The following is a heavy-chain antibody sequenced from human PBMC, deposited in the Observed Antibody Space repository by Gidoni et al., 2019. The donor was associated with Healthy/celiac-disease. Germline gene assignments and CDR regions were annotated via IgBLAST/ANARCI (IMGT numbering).Heavy chain of an antibody. J-gene: IGHJ4*02. Sequence: QVQLVESGGGVVQPGRSLRLSCAASGFTFSSYAMHWVRQAPGKGLEWVAVISYDGSNKYYADSVKGRFTISRDNSKNTLYLQMNSLRAEDTAVYYCARDLGTIFGVVKYYFDYWGQGTLVTVSS. D-gene: IGHD3-3*01. V-gene: IGHV3-30-3*01. CDR1: GFTFSSYA. CDR2: ISYDGSNK. CDR3: ARDLGTIFGVVKYYFDY.